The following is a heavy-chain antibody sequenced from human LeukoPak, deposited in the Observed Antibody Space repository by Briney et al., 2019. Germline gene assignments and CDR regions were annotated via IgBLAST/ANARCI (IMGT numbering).Heavy chain of an antibody. CDR1: GGSISSYY. V-gene: IGHV4-59*01. J-gene: IGHJ4*02. D-gene: IGHD6-13*01. CDR2: IYYSGST. Sequence: SETLSLTCTVSGGSISSYYWSWIRQPPGKGLEWIGYIYYSGSTNYNPSLKSRVTISVDTSKNQFSLKLSSVTAADTAVYYCARWIAAAGTTPIFDYWGQGTLVTVSS. CDR3: ARWIAAAGTTPIFDY.